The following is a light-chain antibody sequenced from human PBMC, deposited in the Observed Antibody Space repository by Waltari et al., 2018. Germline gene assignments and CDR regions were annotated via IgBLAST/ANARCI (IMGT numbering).Light chain of an antibody. V-gene: IGKV3-11*01. CDR3: QQRYAWPPLS. Sequence: EIVLTQSPATLSLSPGERATLSCRASQSVSIYLAWYQQKPGQAPRLLIYEASNRATGIPARFSGSGSGTDFTLTISSLEPEDFATYYCQQRYAWPPLSFGGGTKVEIK. CDR2: EAS. J-gene: IGKJ4*01. CDR1: QSVSIY.